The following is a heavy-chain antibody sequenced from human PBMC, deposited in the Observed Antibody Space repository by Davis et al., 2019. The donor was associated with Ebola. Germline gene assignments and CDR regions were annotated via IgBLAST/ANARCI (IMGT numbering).Heavy chain of an antibody. CDR3: ARGAEYSSGATDY. Sequence: GESLKISCAASGFTFSNFAMHWVRQAPGKGLEWVAVIWYDGSNKYYADSVKGRFTISRDNSKNTLYLQMNSLRAEDTAVYYCARGAEYSSGATDYWGQGTLVTVSS. CDR2: IWYDGSNK. D-gene: IGHD6-25*01. CDR1: GFTFSNFA. J-gene: IGHJ4*02. V-gene: IGHV3-33*08.